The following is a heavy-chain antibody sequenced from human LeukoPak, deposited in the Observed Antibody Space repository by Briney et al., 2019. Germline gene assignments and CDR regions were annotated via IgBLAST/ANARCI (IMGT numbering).Heavy chain of an antibody. J-gene: IGHJ1*01. Sequence: SETLSLTCTVSGVSITNYYWNWIRQPPGKGLGWIGYINYPGNTNYNPSLKSRLTISIDTSKNQFSLNLSSVTAADTAVYFCARLGNEAVSNPPHWGQGTLVTVSS. V-gene: IGHV4-59*08. CDR3: ARLGNEAVSNPPH. CDR2: INYPGNT. CDR1: GVSITNYY. D-gene: IGHD5/OR15-5a*01.